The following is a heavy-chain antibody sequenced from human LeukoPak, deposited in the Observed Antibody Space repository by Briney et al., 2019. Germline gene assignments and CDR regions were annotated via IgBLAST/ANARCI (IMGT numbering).Heavy chain of an antibody. D-gene: IGHD3-3*01. Sequence: SVKVSCKASGYTFTSYGISWVRQAPGQGLEWMGGIIPIFGTANYAQKFQGRVTITTDESTSTVYMELSSQRSEDTAVYYCARGLGFLEWLGAFDIWGQGTVVTVSS. CDR1: GYTFTSYG. J-gene: IGHJ3*02. CDR3: ARGLGFLEWLGAFDI. V-gene: IGHV1-69*05. CDR2: IIPIFGTA.